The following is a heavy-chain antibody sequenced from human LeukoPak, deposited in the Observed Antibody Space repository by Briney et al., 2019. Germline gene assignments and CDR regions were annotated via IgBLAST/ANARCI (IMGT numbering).Heavy chain of an antibody. Sequence: PGGSLRLSCAASGFTFSSYAMNWVRQAPGKGLEWVSATSGSGGSTYYADSVTGRFTISRDNSKNTVDLNMDSLTVDDTAIYYCAREAYSSGRAGTFDIWGQGTMVTVSS. V-gene: IGHV3-23*01. CDR1: GFTFSSYA. D-gene: IGHD6-19*01. CDR2: TSGSGGST. J-gene: IGHJ3*02. CDR3: AREAYSSGRAGTFDI.